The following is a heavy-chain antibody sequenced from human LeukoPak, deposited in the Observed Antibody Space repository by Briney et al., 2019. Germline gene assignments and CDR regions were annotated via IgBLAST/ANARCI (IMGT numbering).Heavy chain of an antibody. V-gene: IGHV4-34*01. D-gene: IGHD5-12*01. CDR1: GGSFSGYY. CDR3: ARRYSGYNYYYYYGMDV. Sequence: PSETLSLTCAVYGGSFSGYYWSWIRQPPGKGLEWIGEINHSGSTNYNPSLKSRVTIPVDTSKNQFSLKLSSVTAADTAVYYCARRYSGYNYYYYYGMDVWGKGTTVTVSS. CDR2: INHSGST. J-gene: IGHJ6*04.